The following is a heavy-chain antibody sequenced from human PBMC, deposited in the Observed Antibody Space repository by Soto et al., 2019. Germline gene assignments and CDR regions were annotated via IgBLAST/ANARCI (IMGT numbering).Heavy chain of an antibody. V-gene: IGHV3-48*02. CDR1: GFTFTSNS. CDR3: ARGRVATAYFDY. CDR2: ITGSSTTI. Sequence: PGGALRLSCAASGFTFTSNSMNWVRQAPGKGLEWISYITGSSTTIYYADSVKGRFTISRDNAKNSVYLQLNSLRDEDTALYYCARGRVATAYFDYWGQGALGTV. J-gene: IGHJ4*02. D-gene: IGHD2-21*02.